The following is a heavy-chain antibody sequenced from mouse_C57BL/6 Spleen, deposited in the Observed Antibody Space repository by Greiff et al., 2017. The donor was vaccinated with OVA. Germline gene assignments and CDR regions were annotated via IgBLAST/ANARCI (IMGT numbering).Heavy chain of an antibody. J-gene: IGHJ3*01. CDR1: GFTFSSYA. Sequence: EVKLVESGEGLVKPGGSLKLSCAASGFTFSSYAMSWVRPTPETRLEWVAYISSGGDYIYYAGTGKGRVTRSMYNARNTLYLKMSRLKSEDTAMYYCTRETGDGSGGFAYWGQGTLVTVSA. CDR2: ISSGGDYI. V-gene: IGHV5-9-1*02. D-gene: IGHD1-1*01. CDR3: TRETGDGSGGFAY.